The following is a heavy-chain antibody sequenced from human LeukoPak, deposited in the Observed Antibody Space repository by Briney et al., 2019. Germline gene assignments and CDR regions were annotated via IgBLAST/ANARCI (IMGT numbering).Heavy chain of an antibody. CDR3: ARGRQNLNWFDP. CDR2: IYTSGST. CDR1: GGSISSGSYY. J-gene: IGHJ5*02. V-gene: IGHV4-61*02. Sequence: YPSQTLSLTCTVSGGSISSGSYYWSWIRQPAGKGLEWIGRIYTSGSTNYNPSLKSRVTISVDTSKNQFSLKLSSVTAADTAVYYCARGRQNLNWFDPWGQGTLVTVSS.